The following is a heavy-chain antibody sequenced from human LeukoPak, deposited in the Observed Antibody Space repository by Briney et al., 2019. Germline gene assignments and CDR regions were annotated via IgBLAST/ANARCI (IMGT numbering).Heavy chain of an antibody. CDR2: INHSGST. Sequence: SETLSLTRAVYWGGLRGYYLSWIRQTPGEGLEWIGGINHSGSTNYNPSLKSRVTISVDTSKNQFSLKLSSVTAADTAVYYCARAHMVRVSGYYYYMDVWGKGTTVTVSS. V-gene: IGHV4-34*01. J-gene: IGHJ6*03. CDR3: ARAHMVRVSGYYYYMDV. CDR1: WGGLRGYY. D-gene: IGHD3-10*01.